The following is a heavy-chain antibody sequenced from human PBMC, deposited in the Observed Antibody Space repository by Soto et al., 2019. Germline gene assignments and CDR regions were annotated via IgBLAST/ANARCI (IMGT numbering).Heavy chain of an antibody. V-gene: IGHV3-53*01. CDR1: GFTVSSNY. Sequence: EVQLVESGGGLIQPGGSLRLSCAASGFTVSSNYMSWVRQAPGKGLEWVSVIYSGGSTYYADSVKGRFTISRDNSKNTLYLQMNSLRAEDTAVYYCARITERGYSSGWHIFDYWGQGTLVTVSS. CDR2: IYSGGST. CDR3: ARITERGYSSGWHIFDY. J-gene: IGHJ4*02. D-gene: IGHD6-19*01.